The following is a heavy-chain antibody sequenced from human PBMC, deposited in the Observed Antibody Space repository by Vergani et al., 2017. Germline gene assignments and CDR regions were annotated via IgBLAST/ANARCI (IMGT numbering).Heavy chain of an antibody. V-gene: IGHV4-61*02. D-gene: IGHD3-10*01. Sequence: QVKLQESGPGLLKPSQTLSLTCTVSGESIRSGSHYWSWIRQPAGKGPEWIGHIHTGGSTDPNPSFKSRVSISVDTSKNQFSLKLTSVTAADTAVYYCARDRIALGEDAFDIWGQGTMVTVSS. CDR1: GESIRSGSHY. CDR3: ARDRIALGEDAFDI. J-gene: IGHJ3*02. CDR2: IHTGGST.